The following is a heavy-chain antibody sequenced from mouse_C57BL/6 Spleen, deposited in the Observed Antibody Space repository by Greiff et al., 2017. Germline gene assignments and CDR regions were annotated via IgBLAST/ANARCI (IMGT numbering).Heavy chain of an antibody. J-gene: IGHJ2*01. CDR1: GFTFSDYY. D-gene: IGHD1-1*01. CDR3: ARGNYYGSFDY. Sequence: EVMLVASEGGLVQPGSSMKLSCTASGFTFSDYYMAWVRQVPEKGLEWVANINYDGSSTYYLDSLKSRFIISRDNAKNILYMQMSSLKSEDTATYYCARGNYYGSFDYWGQGTTLTVSS. V-gene: IGHV5-16*01. CDR2: INYDGSST.